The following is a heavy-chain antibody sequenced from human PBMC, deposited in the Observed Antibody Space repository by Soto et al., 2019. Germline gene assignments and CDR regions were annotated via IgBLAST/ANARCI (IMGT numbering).Heavy chain of an antibody. CDR1: GGTFSSYA. J-gene: IGHJ6*02. Sequence: QVQLVQSGAEVKKPGSSVKVSCKASGGTFSSYAISWVRQAPGQVLEWMGGIIPIFGTANYAQKFQGRVTITADKSTSTAYMELSSLRSEDTAVYYCARAQDIVVVPAADSYYYYYGMDVWGQGTTVTVSS. CDR3: ARAQDIVVVPAADSYYYYYGMDV. D-gene: IGHD2-2*01. V-gene: IGHV1-69*06. CDR2: IIPIFGTA.